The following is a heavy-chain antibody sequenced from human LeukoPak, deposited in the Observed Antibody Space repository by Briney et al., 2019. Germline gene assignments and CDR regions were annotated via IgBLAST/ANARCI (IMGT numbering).Heavy chain of an antibody. V-gene: IGHV1-69*13. CDR1: GGTFIRYA. CDR3: ATDIVVVSDY. J-gene: IGHJ4*02. Sequence: SVKVSCKASGGTFIRYAISWVRQAPGQGLEWMGGITPMFGTASYAQKFQGRVTITADESTSTAYMELSSLRSEDTAVYYCATDIVVVSDYWGQGTLVTVSS. CDR2: ITPMFGTA. D-gene: IGHD2-15*01.